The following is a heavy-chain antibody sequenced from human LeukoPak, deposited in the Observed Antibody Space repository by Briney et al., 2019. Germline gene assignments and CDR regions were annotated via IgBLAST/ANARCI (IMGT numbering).Heavy chain of an antibody. CDR1: GFTFSVYW. D-gene: IGHD3-10*01. J-gene: IGHJ4*02. Sequence: GGSLRLSCAASGFTFSVYWIHWVRQAPGKGLVWVSRINTDGSITNYADSVKGRFSTSRDNAKNTLYLQMSSLRAEDTAVYYCARDRGPRTGFMVREAYDYWGQGTLVTVSS. CDR3: ARDRGPRTGFMVREAYDY. CDR2: INTDGSIT. V-gene: IGHV3-74*01.